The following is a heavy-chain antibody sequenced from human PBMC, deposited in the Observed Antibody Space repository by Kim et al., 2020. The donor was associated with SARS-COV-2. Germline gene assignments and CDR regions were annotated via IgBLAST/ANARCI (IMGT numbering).Heavy chain of an antibody. CDR3: ARVGYDFWSHFDY. CDR1: GFTFRSYA. CDR2: ISYDGSKK. V-gene: IGHV3-30*04. Sequence: GGSLRLSCAASGFTFRSYAMHWVRQAPGKGLEWVAVISYDGSKKYYVDSVKGRFTISRDNSKNTLFLEMNSLSAEDTAIYYCARVGYDFWSHFDYWGQGTLVTVSS. J-gene: IGHJ4*02. D-gene: IGHD3-3*01.